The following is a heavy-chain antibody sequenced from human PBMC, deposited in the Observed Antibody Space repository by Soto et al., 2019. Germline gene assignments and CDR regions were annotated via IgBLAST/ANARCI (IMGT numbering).Heavy chain of an antibody. Sequence: ASVKVSCKAPGGTFSTYAISWVRQAPGQGLEWMGGIIPMFGTANYAQTFQGRVTMTTDTSTSTVHMEVRSLRSDDTAVYYCAREGVAPYYYYGMDVWGQGTPVTVSS. J-gene: IGHJ6*02. CDR3: AREGVAPYYYYGMDV. CDR1: GGTFSTYA. CDR2: IIPMFGTA. D-gene: IGHD5-12*01. V-gene: IGHV1-69*05.